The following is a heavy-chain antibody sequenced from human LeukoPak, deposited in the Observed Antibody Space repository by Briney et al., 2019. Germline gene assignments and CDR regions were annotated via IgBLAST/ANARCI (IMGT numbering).Heavy chain of an antibody. CDR1: VFTFSSYE. CDR3: ARADWDTAMIDY. J-gene: IGHJ4*02. Sequence: GGSLRLPCAASVFTFSSYEMYWVRQAPEKGLEWVSYISSSGSTIYYADSVKGRFTISRDNAKNSLYLQMNSLRAEDTAEYYCARADWDTAMIDYWGQGTLVTVSS. V-gene: IGHV3-48*03. D-gene: IGHD5-18*01. CDR2: ISSSGSTI.